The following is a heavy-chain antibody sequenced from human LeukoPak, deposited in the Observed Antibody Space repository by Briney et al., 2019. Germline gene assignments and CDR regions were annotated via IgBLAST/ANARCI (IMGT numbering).Heavy chain of an antibody. CDR3: ARSETGYSSGWYGDY. Sequence: GESLKISCKGSGYSFTSYWSGWVRPMPGKGLEWMGIIYPGDSDTRYSPSFQGQVTISADKSISTAYLQWSSLKASDTAMYYCARSETGYSSGWYGDYWGQGTLVTVSS. D-gene: IGHD6-19*01. J-gene: IGHJ4*02. V-gene: IGHV5-51*01. CDR1: GYSFTSYW. CDR2: IYPGDSDT.